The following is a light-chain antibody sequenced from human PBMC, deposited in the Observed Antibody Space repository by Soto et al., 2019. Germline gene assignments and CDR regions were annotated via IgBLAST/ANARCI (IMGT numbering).Light chain of an antibody. CDR1: QTIDTY. CDR3: QQSTGMPYS. V-gene: IGKV1-39*01. Sequence: DIQMTQSPSSLSASVGDRVTITCRASQTIDTYLNWYQQNPGKAPKLLLYAASTLQNRVQSRFSGRRSGTDFTLTVSCQQPEDFATYYCQQSTGMPYSFGQRTKLDIK. J-gene: IGKJ2*01. CDR2: AAS.